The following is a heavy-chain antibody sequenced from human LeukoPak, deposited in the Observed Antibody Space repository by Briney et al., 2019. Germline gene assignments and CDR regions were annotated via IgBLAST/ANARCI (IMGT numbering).Heavy chain of an antibody. J-gene: IGHJ6*03. V-gene: IGHV4-34*01. CDR1: GGSFSGYY. CDR2: VNHSGST. CDR3: ARGSEGGSGAMDV. Sequence: SETLSLTCAVYGGSFSGYYWSWIRQPPGKGREWIGEVNHSGSTNYSPSLKSRVTISVDTSKNQFSLKLSSVTAADTAVYYCARGSEGGSGAMDVWGKGTTVTVSS. D-gene: IGHD3-10*01.